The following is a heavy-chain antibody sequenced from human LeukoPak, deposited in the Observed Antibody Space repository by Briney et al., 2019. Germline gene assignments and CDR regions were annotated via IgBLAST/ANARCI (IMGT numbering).Heavy chain of an antibody. CDR3: ARAGFCSTTTCYNPFDY. D-gene: IGHD2-2*01. Sequence: PGGSLRLSCAASGFTFSNYAMTWVRQAPGKGLEWVSGITDTGFVTFYADSVRGRFTISRDNSRNTLYLQMDSLRAEDTAVYYCARAGFCSTTTCYNPFDYWGQGTLVTVSS. CDR2: ITDTGFVT. J-gene: IGHJ4*02. CDR1: GFTFSNYA. V-gene: IGHV3-23*01.